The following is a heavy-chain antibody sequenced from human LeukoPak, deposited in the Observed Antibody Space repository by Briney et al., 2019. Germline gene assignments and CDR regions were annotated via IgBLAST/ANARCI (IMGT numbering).Heavy chain of an antibody. CDR2: INWNGGST. CDR3: ATESVTIFGVGTYFDY. D-gene: IGHD3-3*01. CDR1: GFTFDDYG. J-gene: IGHJ4*02. Sequence: PGGSLRLSCAASGFTFDDYGMSWVRQAPGKGLEWVSGINWNGGSTGYADSVKGRFTISRDNAKNSLYLQMNSLRAEETALYYCATESVTIFGVGTYFDYWGQGTLVTVSS. V-gene: IGHV3-20*04.